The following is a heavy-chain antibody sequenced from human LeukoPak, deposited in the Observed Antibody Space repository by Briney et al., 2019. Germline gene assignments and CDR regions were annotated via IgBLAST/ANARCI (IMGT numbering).Heavy chain of an antibody. V-gene: IGHV3-7*01. CDR2: IKQDGSEK. J-gene: IGHJ6*02. Sequence: GGSLRLSCAASGFTFSSYWMSWVRQAPGKGLEWVANIKQDGSEKYYADSVKGRFTISRDNSKNTLYLQMNSLRAEDTAAYYCAKERSVTTGYYYYGMDVWGQGTTVTVSS. D-gene: IGHD4-17*01. CDR1: GFTFSSYW. CDR3: AKERSVTTGYYYYGMDV.